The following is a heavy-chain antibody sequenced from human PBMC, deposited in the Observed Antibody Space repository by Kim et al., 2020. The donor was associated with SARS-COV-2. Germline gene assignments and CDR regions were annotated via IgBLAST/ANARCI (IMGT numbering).Heavy chain of an antibody. J-gene: IGHJ4*02. CDR2: T. CDR3: ARLESSGYSDY. Sequence: TSYNPSLKSRVTIAVATSKNQFSLKLSSVTAADTAVYYCARLESSGYSDYWGQGTLVTVSS. D-gene: IGHD3-22*01. V-gene: IGHV4-61*07.